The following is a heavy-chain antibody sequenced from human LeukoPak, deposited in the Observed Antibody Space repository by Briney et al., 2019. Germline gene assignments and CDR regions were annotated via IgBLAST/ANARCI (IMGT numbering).Heavy chain of an antibody. V-gene: IGHV3-30*03. CDR2: ISYDGSNK. J-gene: IGHJ4*02. CDR3: ARGRPSSEGYFDY. D-gene: IGHD2-15*01. CDR1: GFTVSSNH. Sequence: GGSLRLSCAASGFTVSSNHMSWVRQAPGKGLEWVAVISYDGSNKYYADSVKGRFTISRDNSKNTLYLQMNSLRAEDTAVYYCARGRPSSEGYFDYWGQGTLVTVSS.